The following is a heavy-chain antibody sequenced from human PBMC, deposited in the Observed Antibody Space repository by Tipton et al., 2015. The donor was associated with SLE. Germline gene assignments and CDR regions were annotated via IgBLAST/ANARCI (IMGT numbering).Heavy chain of an antibody. CDR2: IYYSGST. CDR1: GGSISSSSYY. Sequence: TLSLTCNVSGGSISSSSYYWGWIRQPPGKGLEWIGSIYYSGSTYYNPSLKSRVTISVDTSKNQFSLKLSSVTAADTAVYYCARSQGAFGYWGQGTLVTVSS. V-gene: IGHV4-39*07. J-gene: IGHJ4*02. CDR3: ARSQGAFGY. D-gene: IGHD1-26*01.